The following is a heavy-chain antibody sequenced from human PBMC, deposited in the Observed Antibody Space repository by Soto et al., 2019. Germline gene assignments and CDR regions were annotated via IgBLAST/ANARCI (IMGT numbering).Heavy chain of an antibody. CDR2: INHSGST. V-gene: IGHV4-34*01. D-gene: IGHD2-8*01. CDR1: GGSCSGYY. J-gene: IGHJ6*02. CDR3: ARGPPLGYCTNGVCYGHYYYYYHGMDV. Sequence: LSLTCALYGGSCSGYYWRWIRQPPGKGLEWIGEINHSGSTNYNPSLKSRVTISVDTSKNQFSLKLSSVTAADTAVYYCARGPPLGYCTNGVCYGHYYYYYHGMDVWGQGTTVTVSS.